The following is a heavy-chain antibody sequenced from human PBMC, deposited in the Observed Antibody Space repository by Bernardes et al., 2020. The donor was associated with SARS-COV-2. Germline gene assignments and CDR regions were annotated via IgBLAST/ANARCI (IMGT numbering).Heavy chain of an antibody. D-gene: IGHD1-1*01. CDR1: GGSIASSNYH. Sequence: ETLSLTCTVSGGSIASSNYHWIRQPPGKGLEWIGSIYYSGNTYYNPSLKSRVTISVDTSKNQFTLKLTSVTAADTAVYYCASRTTGLDVWGQGTTVTVSS. V-gene: IGHV4-39*01. CDR3: ASRTTGLDV. CDR2: IYYSGNT. J-gene: IGHJ6*02.